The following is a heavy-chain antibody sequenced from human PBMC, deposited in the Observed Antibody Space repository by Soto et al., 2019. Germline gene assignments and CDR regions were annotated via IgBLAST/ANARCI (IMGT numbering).Heavy chain of an antibody. J-gene: IGHJ4*02. CDR2: IYNGGST. V-gene: IGHV4-61*08. CDR3: VSGWFLDY. Sequence: SETLSLTCTVSGDSVSSVGFHWAWLRRPPGKGLEWIGYIYNGGSTYYRPSLESRVTMSVDTSKKQFSLRLKSVTAADTAVYYCVSGWFLDYWGQGILVTVSS. CDR1: GDSVSSVGFH. D-gene: IGHD6-19*01.